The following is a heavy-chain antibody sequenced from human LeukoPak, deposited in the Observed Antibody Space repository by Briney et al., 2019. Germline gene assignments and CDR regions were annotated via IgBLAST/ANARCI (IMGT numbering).Heavy chain of an antibody. Sequence: ASVKVSCKASGYTFTSYGISWVRPAPGQGLEWMGWISAYNGNTNYAQKLQGRVTMTTDTSTSTAYMELRSLGSDDTAVYYCARYSSSWYNYYYGMDVWAKGPRSPSP. J-gene: IGHJ6*02. CDR2: ISAYNGNT. CDR3: ARYSSSWYNYYYGMDV. CDR1: GYTFTSYG. D-gene: IGHD6-13*01. V-gene: IGHV1-18*01.